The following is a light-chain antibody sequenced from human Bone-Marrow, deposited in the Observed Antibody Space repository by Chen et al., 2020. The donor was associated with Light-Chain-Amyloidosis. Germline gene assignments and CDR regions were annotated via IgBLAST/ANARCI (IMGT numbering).Light chain of an antibody. CDR3: QVWDRSSDRPV. CDR1: NIGSTS. CDR2: DDS. Sequence: SYVLTQPSSVAVAPGQTVTIACGGNNIGSTSAHWYQQTPGQAPLLVVYDDSDRPSGIPVRLSGSNSVTTATLTISRVEAGDEADYYCQVWDRSSDRPVFGGGTKLTVL. J-gene: IGLJ3*02. V-gene: IGLV3-21*02.